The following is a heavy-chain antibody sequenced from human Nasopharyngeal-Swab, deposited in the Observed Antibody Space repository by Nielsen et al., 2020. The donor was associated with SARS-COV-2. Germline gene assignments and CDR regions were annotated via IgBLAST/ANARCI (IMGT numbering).Heavy chain of an antibody. V-gene: IGHV1-69*06. D-gene: IGHD2-21*01. J-gene: IGHJ5*02. CDR1: GGTFSSYA. CDR2: IIPIFGTA. Sequence: SVKVSCKASGGTFSSYAISWVRQAPGQGLEWMGGIIPIFGTANYAQKFQGRVTITADKSTSTAYMELSSLRSEDTAVYYRASAPIVVALTEWFDPWGQGTLVTVSS. CDR3: ASAPIVVALTEWFDP.